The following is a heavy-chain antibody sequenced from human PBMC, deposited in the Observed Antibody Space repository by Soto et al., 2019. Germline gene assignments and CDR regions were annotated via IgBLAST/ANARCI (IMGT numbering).Heavy chain of an antibody. CDR1: GFTFSSYW. Sequence: GGSLRLSCAASGFTFSSYWMSWVRQAPGKGLEWVANKKQDGSEKYYVDSVKGRFTISRDNAKNSLYLQMNSLRAEDTAVYYFARLLRYFDWLLYRDAFDIWGQGTMVTVSS. J-gene: IGHJ3*02. V-gene: IGHV3-7*01. CDR2: KKQDGSEK. D-gene: IGHD3-9*01. CDR3: ARLLRYFDWLLYRDAFDI.